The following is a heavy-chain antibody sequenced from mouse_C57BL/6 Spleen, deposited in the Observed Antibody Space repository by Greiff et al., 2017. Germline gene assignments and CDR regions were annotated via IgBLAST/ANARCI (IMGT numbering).Heavy chain of an antibody. CDR1: GFTFSSYA. CDR2: ISDGGSYT. V-gene: IGHV5-4*01. CDR3: ARAPVVAPLDY. Sequence: EVQGVESGGGLVKPGGSLKLSCAASGFTFSSYAMSWVRQTPEKRLEWVATISDGGSYTYYPDNVKGRFTISRDNAKNNLYLQMSHLKSEDTAMYYCARAPVVAPLDYWGQGTTLPVSS. J-gene: IGHJ2*01. D-gene: IGHD1-1*01.